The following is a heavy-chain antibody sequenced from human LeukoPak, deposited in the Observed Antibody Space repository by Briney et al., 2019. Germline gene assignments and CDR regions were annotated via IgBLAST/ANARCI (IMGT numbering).Heavy chain of an antibody. Sequence: PSETLSFTCTVSADSISSSSYYWGWIRQPPGKGLEWIGTIYYSGSTSYNPSLESRVTISIDTSKNQFSLKLNSVTAADTAVYYCARVLPQWLARYYFDYWGQGTLVTVSS. V-gene: IGHV4-39*01. CDR1: ADSISSSSYY. J-gene: IGHJ4*02. D-gene: IGHD6-19*01. CDR2: IYYSGST. CDR3: ARVLPQWLARYYFDY.